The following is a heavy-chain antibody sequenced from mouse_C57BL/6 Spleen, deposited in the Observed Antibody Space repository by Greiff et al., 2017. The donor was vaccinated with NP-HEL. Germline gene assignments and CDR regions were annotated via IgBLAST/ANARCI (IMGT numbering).Heavy chain of an antibody. D-gene: IGHD3-2*02. CDR3: ARSTAQATGFAY. CDR1: GYTFTSYW. Sequence: QVQLKQPGAELVKPGASVKMSCKASGYTFTSYWITWVKQRPGQGLEWIGDIYPGSGSTNYNEKFKSKATLTVDTSSSTAYMQLSSLTSEDSAVYYCARSTAQATGFAYWGQGTLVTVSA. V-gene: IGHV1-55*01. CDR2: IYPGSGST. J-gene: IGHJ3*01.